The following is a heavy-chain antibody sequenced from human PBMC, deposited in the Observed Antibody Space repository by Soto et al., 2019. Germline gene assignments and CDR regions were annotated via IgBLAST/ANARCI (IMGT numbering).Heavy chain of an antibody. CDR3: ARAKDYGDLVDY. CDR2: IYYSGST. Sequence: SETLSLTCTVSGGSISSYYWSWIRQPPGKGLEWIGYIYYSGSTNYNPSLKSRVTISVDTSKNQFSLKLSSVTAADTAVYYCARAKDYGDLVDYWGQRTLVTVSS. J-gene: IGHJ4*02. D-gene: IGHD4-17*01. V-gene: IGHV4-59*01. CDR1: GGSISSYY.